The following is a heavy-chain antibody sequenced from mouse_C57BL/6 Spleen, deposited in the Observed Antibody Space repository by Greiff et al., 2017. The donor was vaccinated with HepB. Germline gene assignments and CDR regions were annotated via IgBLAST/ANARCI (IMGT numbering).Heavy chain of an antibody. Sequence: QVQLQQSGPELVKPGASVKISCKASGYAFSSSWMNWVKQRPGKGLEWIGRSYPGDGDTNYNGKFKGKATLTADKSSSTAYMQLSSLTSEDSAVYFCARRGNYDDTMDYWGQGTSVTVSS. D-gene: IGHD2-4*01. CDR3: ARRGNYDDTMDY. CDR1: GYAFSSSW. CDR2: SYPGDGDT. V-gene: IGHV1-82*01. J-gene: IGHJ4*01.